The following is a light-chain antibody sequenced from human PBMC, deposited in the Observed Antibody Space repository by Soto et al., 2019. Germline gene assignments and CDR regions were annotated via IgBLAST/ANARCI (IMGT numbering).Light chain of an antibody. CDR3: QQSYSTPRT. Sequence: DIPMTPSPSSPSASVGDRVTIPCRASQSISSYLNWYQQKPGKAPKLLIYAASSLQSGVPSRFSGSGSGTDFTLTISSLQPEDFATYYCQQSYSTPRTFGQGTKVDIK. J-gene: IGKJ1*01. CDR1: QSISSY. CDR2: AAS. V-gene: IGKV1-39*01.